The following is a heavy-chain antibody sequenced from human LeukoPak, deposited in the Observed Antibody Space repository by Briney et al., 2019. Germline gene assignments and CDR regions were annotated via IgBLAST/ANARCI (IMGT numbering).Heavy chain of an antibody. Sequence: ASVKVSCKASGYTFTGCYMHWVRQAPGQGLEWMGRINPNSGGTNYAQKFQGRVTMTRDTSISTAYMELSRLRSDDTAVYYCARWSSTRAGYGMDVWGQGTTVTVSS. CDR2: INPNSGGT. CDR3: ARWSSTRAGYGMDV. V-gene: IGHV1-2*06. J-gene: IGHJ6*02. CDR1: GYTFTGCY. D-gene: IGHD2-2*01.